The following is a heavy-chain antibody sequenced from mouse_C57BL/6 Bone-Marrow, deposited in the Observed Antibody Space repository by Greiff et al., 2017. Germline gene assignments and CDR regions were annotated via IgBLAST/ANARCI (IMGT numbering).Heavy chain of an antibody. CDR3: ASGYYPAWFAY. J-gene: IGHJ3*01. CDR1: GYTFTDYY. D-gene: IGHD2-3*01. Sequence: VQLQQSGPVLVKPGASVKMSCKASGYTFTDYYMNWVKQSHGKSLEWIGVINPYNGGTSYNQKFKGKATLTVDKSSSTAYMELNSLTSEDSAVYYCASGYYPAWFAYWGQGTLVTVSA. V-gene: IGHV1-19*01. CDR2: INPYNGGT.